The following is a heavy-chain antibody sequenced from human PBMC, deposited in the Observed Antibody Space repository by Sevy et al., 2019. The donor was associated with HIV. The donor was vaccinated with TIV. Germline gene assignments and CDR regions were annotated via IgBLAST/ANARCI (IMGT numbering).Heavy chain of an antibody. CDR1: GITFTTSG. Sequence: GGSLRLSCAVSGITFTTSGMHWVRQAPGKGLEWVAVISYDGRNKFYGDSVKGRFTISRDNSKNMMYLQVNSLTTEDTAVYYCAKDFTGYNGMDIWGQGTMVTVSS. CDR3: AKDFTGYNGMDI. V-gene: IGHV3-30*18. D-gene: IGHD3-9*01. CDR2: ISYDGRNK. J-gene: IGHJ6*02.